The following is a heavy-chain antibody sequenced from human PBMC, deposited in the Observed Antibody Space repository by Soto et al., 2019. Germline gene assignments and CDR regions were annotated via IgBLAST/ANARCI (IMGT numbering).Heavy chain of an antibody. D-gene: IGHD1-26*01. Sequence: EVQLVESGGGLVQPGESLRLSCAASGFTFDYYWMHWVSQAPGKGLVWVSRIHSDGTSTTYADSVKGRFTISRDNAKNTLSLQMNSLRAEDTAVYYCARGARGAFDLWGQGTVVTVSS. CDR1: GFTFDYYW. V-gene: IGHV3-74*01. CDR3: ARGARGAFDL. J-gene: IGHJ3*01. CDR2: IHSDGTST.